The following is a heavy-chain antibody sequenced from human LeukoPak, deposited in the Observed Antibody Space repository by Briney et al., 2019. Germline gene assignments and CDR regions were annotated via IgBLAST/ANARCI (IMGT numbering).Heavy chain of an antibody. J-gene: IGHJ4*02. CDR3: ARAVVVYDILTGYYYFDY. V-gene: IGHV4-4*07. CDR1: GGSISSYY. D-gene: IGHD3-9*01. Sequence: SETLSLTCTVSGGSISSYYWSWIRQPAGKGLEWIGRIYTSGSTNYNPSLKSRVTMSVDTSKNQFSLKLSSVTAADTAVYYCARAVVVYDILTGYYYFDYWGQGTLVTVSS. CDR2: IYTSGST.